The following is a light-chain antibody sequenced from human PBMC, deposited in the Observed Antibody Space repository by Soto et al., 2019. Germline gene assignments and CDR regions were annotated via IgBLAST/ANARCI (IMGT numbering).Light chain of an antibody. V-gene: IGLV1-44*01. CDR1: GSNIGSNA. CDR3: AAWDESMREV. J-gene: IGLJ1*01. CDR2: NNN. Sequence: QSVLNQPPSASATPGQRVTISCSGSGSNIGSNAENWYQQLPGTAPKLLIYNNNQRPSGVPDRFSGSKSGTSASLAIRGLQSEDEADYYCAAWDESMREVFGTGTKLTVL.